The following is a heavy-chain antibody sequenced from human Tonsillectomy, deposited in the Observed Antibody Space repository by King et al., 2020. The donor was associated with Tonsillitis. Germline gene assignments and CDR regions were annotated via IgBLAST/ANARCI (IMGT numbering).Heavy chain of an antibody. CDR2: INPDSGGT. J-gene: IGHJ5*02. CDR1: GYTFTGYY. V-gene: IGHV1-2*02. CDR3: ARDLNQLLPNWFDP. Sequence: QLVPSGADMKKPGASVKVSCKASGYTFTGYYVHWVRQAPGQGLEWMGWINPDSGGTNYAQKFQGRVTMTRDTSISTAYMELSRLRSDDTAVYYCARDLNQLLPNWFDPWGQGTLVTVSS. D-gene: IGHD2-2*01.